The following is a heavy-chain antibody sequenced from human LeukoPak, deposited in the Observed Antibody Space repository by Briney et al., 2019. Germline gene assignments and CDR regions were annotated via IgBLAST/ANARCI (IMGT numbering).Heavy chain of an antibody. V-gene: IGHV4-34*01. J-gene: IGHJ6*03. Sequence: SSETLSLTCAVHGESFSTYYWTWIRQPPGEGLEWIGEITHSGGSNYNPSVKSRVTISLDTSKNQFSLKLTSVTAADTAVYYCARASVYYYFHMDVWGEGTAVTVSS. CDR2: ITHSGGS. CDR1: GESFSTYY. CDR3: ARASVYYYFHMDV.